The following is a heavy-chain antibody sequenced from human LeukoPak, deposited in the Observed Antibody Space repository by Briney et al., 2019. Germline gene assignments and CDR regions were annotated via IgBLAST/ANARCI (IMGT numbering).Heavy chain of an antibody. CDR1: GGSISSGGYY. J-gene: IGHJ2*01. V-gene: IGHV4-30-2*05. Sequence: SQTLSLTCTVSGGSISSGGYYWSWIRQPPGKGLEWIGYIYHSGSTYYNPSLKSRVTMSVDTSKNQFSLKLTSVTAADTAVYYCARDTRDWYFDLWGRGTLVIVSS. CDR3: ARDTRDWYFDL. CDR2: IYHSGST.